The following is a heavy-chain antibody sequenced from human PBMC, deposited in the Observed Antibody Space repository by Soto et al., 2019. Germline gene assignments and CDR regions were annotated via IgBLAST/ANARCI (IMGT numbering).Heavy chain of an antibody. CDR2: ISGGGGGT. CDR1: GFTFSSYA. CDR3: ARVRSTAAPLDAFDI. D-gene: IGHD6-6*01. Sequence: EVHLLESGGGLVQPGGSLRLSCAASGFTFSSYAMSWVRQAPGKGLEWVSSISGGGGGTFYADSVKGRFTISRDNSKDTLFLQMNSLRAEDTAVYYCARVRSTAAPLDAFDIWGQGTMVTVSS. J-gene: IGHJ3*02. V-gene: IGHV3-23*01.